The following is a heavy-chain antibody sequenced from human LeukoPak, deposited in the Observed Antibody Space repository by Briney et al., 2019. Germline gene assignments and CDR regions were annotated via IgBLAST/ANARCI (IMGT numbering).Heavy chain of an antibody. J-gene: IGHJ4*02. Sequence: GVSLRLSCAASGFTFSSYSMNWVHQAPGKGLEWVSSISSSSSYIYYADSVKGRFTISRDNAKNSLYLQMNSLRAEDTAVYYCARESLYGGNSFDYWGQGTLVTVSS. CDR1: GFTFSSYS. CDR2: ISSSSSYI. CDR3: ARESLYGGNSFDY. D-gene: IGHD4-23*01. V-gene: IGHV3-21*01.